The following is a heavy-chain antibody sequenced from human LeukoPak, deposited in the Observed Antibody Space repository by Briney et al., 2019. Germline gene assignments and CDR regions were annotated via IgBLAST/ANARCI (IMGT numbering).Heavy chain of an antibody. D-gene: IGHD1-26*01. CDR2: ISAYNGNT. Sequence: ASVKVSCKASGYTFTSYGISWVRQAPGQGLEWMGWISAYNGNTNYAQKLQGRVTMTTDTSTSTAYMELRSLRSDDTAVYYCARKEIVGATRTYYFDYWGQGTLVTVSS. V-gene: IGHV1-18*01. CDR3: ARKEIVGATRTYYFDY. CDR1: GYTFTSYG. J-gene: IGHJ4*02.